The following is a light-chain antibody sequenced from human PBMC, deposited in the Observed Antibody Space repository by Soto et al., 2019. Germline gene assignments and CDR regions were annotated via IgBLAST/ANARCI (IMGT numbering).Light chain of an antibody. CDR3: SSYTTSNTLV. J-gene: IGLJ2*01. CDR1: SSDVGGYNY. CDR2: EVS. Sequence: QSALTQPASVSGSPGQSITISCTGTSSDVGGYNYVSWYQQHPGKAPKLMIYEVSNRPSGVSNRFSASKSGSTASLTISGLQAEDEADYYCSSYTTSNTLVFGGGTKLTVL. V-gene: IGLV2-14*01.